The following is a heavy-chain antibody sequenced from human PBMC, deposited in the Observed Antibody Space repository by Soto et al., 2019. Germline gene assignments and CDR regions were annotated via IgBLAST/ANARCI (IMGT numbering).Heavy chain of an antibody. CDR1: GGSFSDFA. CDR2: IIPMFAAS. D-gene: IGHD2-15*01. J-gene: IGHJ4*02. CDR3: ARGGIVAVPAALSSYHDYPTYRFDS. V-gene: IGHV1-69*01. Sequence: QVQLAQSGAEVRKPGSSVKVSCGASGGSFSDFAFSWVRQAPGQGLEWMGGIIPMFAASKYAQRFQDRVKITADEYTNTVYLELSSLTSADTATYYCARGGIVAVPAALSSYHDYPTYRFDSWGQGTLVTVSS.